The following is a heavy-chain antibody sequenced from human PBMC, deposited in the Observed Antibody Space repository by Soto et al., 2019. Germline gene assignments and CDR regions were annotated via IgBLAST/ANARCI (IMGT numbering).Heavy chain of an antibody. D-gene: IGHD3-10*02. CDR3: ANYVSTSPAGWFDP. Sequence: QITLKESGPTLVKPTQTLTLTCTFSGLSLSTSGEAVGWIRPPPGKALEWLALIYWDDDKRYNPTLKTRLTITTDTSKNLVVLTLTNMDPVDTATYYCANYVSTSPAGWFDPWGQGILVTVSS. J-gene: IGHJ5*02. V-gene: IGHV2-5*02. CDR2: IYWDDDK. CDR1: GLSLSTSGEA.